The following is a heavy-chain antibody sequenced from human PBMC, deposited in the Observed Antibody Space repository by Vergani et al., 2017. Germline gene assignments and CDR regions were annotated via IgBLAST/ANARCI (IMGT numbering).Heavy chain of an antibody. CDR3: AKVSSYYYDSSGIQTPYFDY. D-gene: IGHD3-22*01. V-gene: IGHV3-23*01. Sequence: EVQLLESGGGLVQPGGSLRLSCAASGFTFSSYAMSWVRQPPGKGLEWVSGISGSGGRTYYADSVKGRFTISRDNSKNTLYLQMNSLRAEDAAVYYCAKVSSYYYDSSGIQTPYFDYWGQGTLVTVSS. CDR2: ISGSGGRT. J-gene: IGHJ4*02. CDR1: GFTFSSYA.